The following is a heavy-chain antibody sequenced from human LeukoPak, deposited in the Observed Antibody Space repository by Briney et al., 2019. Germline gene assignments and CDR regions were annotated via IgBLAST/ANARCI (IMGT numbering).Heavy chain of an antibody. D-gene: IGHD5-18*01. Sequence: ASVKVSCKASGYTFTGYYMHWVRQAPGKGLEWMGGFDPEDGETTYAQKFQGRVTMTEDTSTDTAYMELSSLRSEDTAVYYCATRSMVTLSDYYYYMDVWGKGTTVTVSS. V-gene: IGHV1-24*01. CDR3: ATRSMVTLSDYYYYMDV. CDR1: GYTFTGYY. CDR2: FDPEDGET. J-gene: IGHJ6*03.